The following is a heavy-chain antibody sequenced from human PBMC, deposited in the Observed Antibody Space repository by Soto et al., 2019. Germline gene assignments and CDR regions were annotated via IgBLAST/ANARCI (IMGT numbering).Heavy chain of an antibody. CDR1: GGSINTYY. J-gene: IGHJ3*01. CDR2: IYNSGST. Sequence: QVQLRESGPGLVKPSETLSLTCTVSGGSINTYYWSWIRQPPGKGLEWIGYIYNSGSTSYNPSLMSRVTISVDTSKNQFSLKMSSLTPADTAVFYCARGKGLTLGAFDLWGQGTMVTVSS. CDR3: ARGKGLTLGAFDL. V-gene: IGHV4-59*01.